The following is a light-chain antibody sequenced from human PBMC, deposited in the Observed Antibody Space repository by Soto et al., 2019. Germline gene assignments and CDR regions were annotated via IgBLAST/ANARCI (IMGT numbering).Light chain of an antibody. J-gene: IGKJ1*01. Sequence: TQMTQSPLSLSASVGEKIIITCRASRDVGSDVSWYQQKPGQAPKLVIYAASNLYTGVPSRFSGRRSGTEFTLTISSLQPEDFASYYCQQYNAFSTFGQGTKVEIK. CDR1: RDVGSD. CDR3: QQYNAFST. CDR2: AAS. V-gene: IGKV1-17*01.